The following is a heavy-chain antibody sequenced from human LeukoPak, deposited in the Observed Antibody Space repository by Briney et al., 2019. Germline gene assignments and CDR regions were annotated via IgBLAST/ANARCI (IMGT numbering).Heavy chain of an antibody. V-gene: IGHV1-8*03. J-gene: IGHJ4*02. CDR2: MNPNSGNT. CDR1: GYTFTSYD. Sequence: ASVKVSCXASGYTFTSYDINWVRQATGQGLEWMGWMNPNSGNTGYAQKFQGRVTITRNTSISTAYMELSSLRSEDTALYYCARVIRGVTSNWGQGTLVTVSS. D-gene: IGHD3-10*01. CDR3: ARVIRGVTSN.